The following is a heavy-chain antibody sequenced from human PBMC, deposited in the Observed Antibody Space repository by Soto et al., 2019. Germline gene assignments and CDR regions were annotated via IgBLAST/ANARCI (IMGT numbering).Heavy chain of an antibody. CDR3: GRAPLVLTRSSFHS. CDR1: DGSISNFY. Sequence: PSEARALRYAFSDGSISNFYWRWVRPPPGKGLGWIGYISSSGNTNYNPSRKSRVSQSVDTSNNQFSLNLNSFTASDTAVYYCGRAPLVLTRSSFHSLGQVTPVTVS. D-gene: IGHD3-10*02. J-gene: IGHJ5*01. CDR2: ISSSGNT. V-gene: IGHV4-59*12.